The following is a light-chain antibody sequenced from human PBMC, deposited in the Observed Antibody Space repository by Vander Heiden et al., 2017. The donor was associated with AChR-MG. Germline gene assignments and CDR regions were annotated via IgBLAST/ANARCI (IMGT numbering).Light chain of an antibody. CDR3: QSYDSSLSAVV. V-gene: IGLV1-40*01. CDR1: SSNIGAGYD. Sequence: QSVLTPPPSVSGAPGQRVTISGTGSSSNIGAGYDVHWYQQLPGTAPKLLIYGNSNRPSGVPDRFSGSKSGTSASLAITGLQAEDEADYYCQSYDSSLSAVVFGGGTKLTVL. J-gene: IGLJ2*01. CDR2: GNS.